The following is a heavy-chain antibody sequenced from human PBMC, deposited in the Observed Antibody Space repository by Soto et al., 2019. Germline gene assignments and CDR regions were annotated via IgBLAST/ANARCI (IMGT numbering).Heavy chain of an antibody. CDR2: ISYDGSNK. CDR3: AKEAPSSMIVVVTGYYFDY. CDR1: GFTFSSYG. V-gene: IGHV3-30*18. Sequence: QVQLVESGGGVVQPGRSLRLSCAASGFTFSSYGMHWVRQAPGKGLEWEAVISYDGSNKYYADSVKGRFTISRDNSKNTLYLQMNSLRAEDTAVYYCAKEAPSSMIVVVTGYYFDYWGQGTLVTVSS. D-gene: IGHD3-22*01. J-gene: IGHJ4*02.